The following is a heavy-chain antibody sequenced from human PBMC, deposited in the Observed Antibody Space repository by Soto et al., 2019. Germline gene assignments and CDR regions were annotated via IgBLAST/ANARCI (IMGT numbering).Heavy chain of an antibody. J-gene: IGHJ5*02. Sequence: SETLSLTCTVSGGSINNYYWTWIRQSPGKGLEWIGYVSSTGSTNYNPSLKSRLTMSLDTSTNEVSLSLTSVTAADAAVYFCARFSPPRKSYDSNPGWFDPWGQGIMVTVSS. V-gene: IGHV4-59*01. CDR3: ARFSPPRKSYDSNPGWFDP. CDR1: GGSINNYY. D-gene: IGHD3-22*01. CDR2: VSSTGST.